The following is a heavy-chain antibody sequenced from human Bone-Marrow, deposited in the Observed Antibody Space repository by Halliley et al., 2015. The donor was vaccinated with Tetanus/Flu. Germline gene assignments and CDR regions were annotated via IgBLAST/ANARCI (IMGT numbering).Heavy chain of an antibody. Sequence: VQLVQPGAEVKKPGQSLRISCEGSGYTFATYWISWVRQMPGKGLEWMGKIDPSDSYTNYSPSFQGHVTISTDNSITTAYLQWNSLKASDTAMYYCARLHSSGPDYFDYWGQGTLVTVSS. D-gene: IGHD3-22*01. J-gene: IGHJ4*02. CDR2: IDPSDSYT. V-gene: IGHV5-10-1*03. CDR3: ARLHSSGPDYFDY. CDR1: GYTFATYW.